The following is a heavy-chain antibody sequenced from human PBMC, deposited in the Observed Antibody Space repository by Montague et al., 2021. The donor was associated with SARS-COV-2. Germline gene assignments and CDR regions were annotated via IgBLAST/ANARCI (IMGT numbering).Heavy chain of an antibody. Sequence: SETLSLTCTVSGGSISSYYWSWIRQPPWKGLEWIWNIYYSGSTNYYLSLKSRVTISVDTSKNQFSLKLSSVTAADTAVYYCARVFPRWLQFDPYFDYWGQGTLVTVSS. D-gene: IGHD5-24*01. V-gene: IGHV4-59*01. J-gene: IGHJ4*02. CDR3: ARVFPRWLQFDPYFDY. CDR2: IYYSGST. CDR1: GGSISSYY.